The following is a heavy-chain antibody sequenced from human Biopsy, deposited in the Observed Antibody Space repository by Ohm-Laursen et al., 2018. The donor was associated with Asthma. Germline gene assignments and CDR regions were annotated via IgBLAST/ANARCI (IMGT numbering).Heavy chain of an antibody. Sequence: ASVKVSCKVSGYPFTDYYVHWVRQAPGQGLGWMGRIDPNSGGTNYAQKFLGRVTMTRDTSVNTAFMVLSRLRSDDTAVYYCARIKIRIGAGTDRYFDLWGRGALVTVSS. CDR2: IDPNSGGT. D-gene: IGHD3-16*01. J-gene: IGHJ2*01. CDR1: GYPFTDYY. V-gene: IGHV1-2*06. CDR3: ARIKIRIGAGTDRYFDL.